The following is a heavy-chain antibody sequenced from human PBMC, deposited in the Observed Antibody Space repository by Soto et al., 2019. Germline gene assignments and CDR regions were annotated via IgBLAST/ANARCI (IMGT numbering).Heavy chain of an antibody. J-gene: IGHJ6*02. CDR1: GGSFSGYY. CDR3: ARGRGNGSGIPPYNYCRGV. CDR2: INHSGST. D-gene: IGHD3-10*01. Sequence: PSETLSLTCAVYGGSFSGYYWSWIRQPPGKGLEWIGEINHSGSTKYNPSLKSRVTISVDTSKKQFCLRLSCVTAAYTAVYYCARGRGNGSGIPPYNYCRGVLDQGNTGTVS. V-gene: IGHV4-34*01.